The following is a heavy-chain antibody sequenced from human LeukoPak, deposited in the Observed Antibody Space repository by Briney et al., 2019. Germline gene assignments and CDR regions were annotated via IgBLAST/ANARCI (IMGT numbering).Heavy chain of an antibody. D-gene: IGHD3-22*01. CDR1: GYTFTGYY. CDR3: ARDFQYDSSGYWSNY. CDR2: IIPIFGTA. V-gene: IGHV1-69*13. J-gene: IGHJ4*02. Sequence: GASVKVSCKASGYTFTGYYMHWVRQAPGQGLEWMGGIIPIFGTANYAQKFQGRVTITADESTSTAYMELSSLRSEDTAVYYCARDFQYDSSGYWSNYWGQGTLVTVSS.